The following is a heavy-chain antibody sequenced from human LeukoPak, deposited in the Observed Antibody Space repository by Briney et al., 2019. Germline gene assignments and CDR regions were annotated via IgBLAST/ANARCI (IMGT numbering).Heavy chain of an antibody. CDR1: GFTFSSYS. J-gene: IGHJ5*02. Sequence: SGGSLRLSCAASGFTFSSYSMNWVRQAPGKGLEWVSSISSSSSYIYYADSVKGRFTISRDNAKNSLYLQMNSLRAEDTAVYYCARDRSGWFDPWGQGTLVTVSS. V-gene: IGHV3-21*01. CDR3: ARDRSGWFDP. CDR2: ISSSSSYI.